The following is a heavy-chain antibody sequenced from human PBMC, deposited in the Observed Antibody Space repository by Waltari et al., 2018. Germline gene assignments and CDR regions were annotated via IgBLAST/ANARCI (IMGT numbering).Heavy chain of an antibody. CDR2: IIPIFGKA. Sequence: QVQLVQSGAEVKKPGSSVKVSCKASGGTFSSYAISWVRQAPGQGLEWMGGIIPIFGKANDAQKFQGRVTITADESTSTAYMELSSLRSEDTAVYYCAGDSCSGGSCYSRGYYYMDVWGKGTTVTVSS. CDR1: GGTFSSYA. J-gene: IGHJ6*03. V-gene: IGHV1-69*01. CDR3: AGDSCSGGSCYSRGYYYMDV. D-gene: IGHD2-15*01.